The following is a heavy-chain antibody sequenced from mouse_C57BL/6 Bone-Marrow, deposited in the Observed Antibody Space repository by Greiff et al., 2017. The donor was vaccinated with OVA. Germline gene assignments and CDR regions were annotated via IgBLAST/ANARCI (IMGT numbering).Heavy chain of an antibody. CDR2: IDPNSGGT. CDR3: ARRELEQDYSNSYAMDY. Sequence: QVQLQQPGAELVKPGASVKLFCKASGYTFTSYWMHWVKQRPGRGLEWIGRIDPNSGGTKYNEKFKSKATLTVDKPSSTAYMQLSSLTSEDSAVYYCARRELEQDYSNSYAMDYWGQGTSVTVSS. V-gene: IGHV1-72*01. CDR1: GYTFTSYW. D-gene: IGHD2-5*01. J-gene: IGHJ4*01.